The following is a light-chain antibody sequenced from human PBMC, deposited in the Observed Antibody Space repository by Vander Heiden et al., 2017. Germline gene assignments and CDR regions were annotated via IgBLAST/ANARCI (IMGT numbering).Light chain of an antibody. CDR2: EVN. Sequence: QSALTQPASVSQSPGQSITISCTGTSSDVGSYSLVSWYQQHPGKAPKLMIFEVNKRPSGVSDRFSGSKSGNTASLTISDPQAEDEADYYCCAYAGSHFVFGTGTWVTVL. CDR1: SSDVGSYSL. V-gene: IGLV2-23*02. CDR3: CAYAGSHFV. J-gene: IGLJ1*01.